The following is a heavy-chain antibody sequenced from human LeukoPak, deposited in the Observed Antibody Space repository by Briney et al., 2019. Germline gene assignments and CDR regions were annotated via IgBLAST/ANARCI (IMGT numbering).Heavy chain of an antibody. J-gene: IGHJ6*03. Sequence: PSETLSLTCAVYGGSFSGYYWSWIRQPPGKGLEWIGEINHSGSTNYNPSLKSRVTISVDTSKNQFSLKLSSVTAADTAVYYCASRTPYYYMDVWGKGTTVTISS. CDR3: ASRTPYYYMDV. V-gene: IGHV4-34*01. CDR2: INHSGST. CDR1: GGSFSGYY.